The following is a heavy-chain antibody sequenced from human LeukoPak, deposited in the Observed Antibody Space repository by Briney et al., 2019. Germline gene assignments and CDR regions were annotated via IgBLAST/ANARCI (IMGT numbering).Heavy chain of an antibody. J-gene: IGHJ4*02. CDR2: INTDGSTT. D-gene: IGHD1-26*01. CDR3: ARGRGGSYHY. V-gene: IGHV3-74*01. CDR1: GFTFSNDR. Sequence: GGSLRLSCAASGFTFSNDRMHWVRQAPGKGLVWVSRINTDGSTTTYADSVKGRFTISRDNAKNTLYLQMNSLRVEDTAVYYCARGRGGSYHYWGQGTLVTVSS.